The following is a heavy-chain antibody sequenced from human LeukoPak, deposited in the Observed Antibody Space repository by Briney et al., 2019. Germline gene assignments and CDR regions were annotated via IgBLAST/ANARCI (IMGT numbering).Heavy chain of an antibody. CDR2: IYTSGST. CDR3: ARDTYYYDSSGYWADY. V-gene: IGHV4-61*02. D-gene: IGHD3-22*01. Sequence: SQTLSLTCTVSGGSISSGSYYWSWIRQPAGKGLEWIGRIYTSGSTNYNPSLKSRVTMSVDTSKNQFSLKLSSVTAADTAVYYCARDTYYYDSSGYWADYWGQGTLVTVSS. J-gene: IGHJ4*02. CDR1: GGSISSGSYY.